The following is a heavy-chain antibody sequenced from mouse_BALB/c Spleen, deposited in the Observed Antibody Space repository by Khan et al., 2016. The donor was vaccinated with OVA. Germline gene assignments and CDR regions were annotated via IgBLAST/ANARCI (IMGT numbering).Heavy chain of an antibody. Sequence: VQLKESGTVLARPGASVKMSCKASGYTFTNYWMHWVKPRPGQGLEWIVTIDPRNSDTNNNQKFTGKAKLTAVTSTSTGYMEPSSPNNWDLGVPYCARNRFGNSEIWDNWGQGTTLTVAS. CDR1: GYTFTNYW. CDR2: IDPRNSDT. V-gene: IGHV1-5*01. J-gene: IGHJ2*01. CDR3: ARNRFGNSEIWDN. D-gene: IGHD2-1*01.